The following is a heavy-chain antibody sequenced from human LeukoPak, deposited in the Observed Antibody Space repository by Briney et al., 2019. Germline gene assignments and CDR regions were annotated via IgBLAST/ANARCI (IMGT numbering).Heavy chain of an antibody. Sequence: GGSLRLSCAASGFTFSSYAMSWVRQAPGKGLEWVAVISSDGNNRYFADSVKGRFTISRDNSKNTLYLQMNGLRAEDTAVYYCARDPNLTGIFDYWGQGTLVTVSS. CDR3: ARDPNLTGIFDY. V-gene: IGHV3-30-3*01. D-gene: IGHD3-9*01. CDR2: ISSDGNNR. J-gene: IGHJ4*02. CDR1: GFTFSSYA.